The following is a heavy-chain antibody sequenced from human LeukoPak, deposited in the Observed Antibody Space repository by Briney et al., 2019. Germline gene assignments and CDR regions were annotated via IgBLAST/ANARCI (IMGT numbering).Heavy chain of an antibody. D-gene: IGHD6-19*01. CDR1: GFTVSSNY. J-gene: IGHJ4*02. CDR3: TTFHGSGWYYFDY. CDR2: IKSKTDGGTT. Sequence: GGSLRLSCAASGFTVSSNYMSWVRQAPGKGLEWVGRIKSKTDGGTTDYAAPVKGRFTISRDDSKNTLYLQMNSLKTEDTAVYYCTTFHGSGWYYFDYWGQGTLVTVSS. V-gene: IGHV3-15*01.